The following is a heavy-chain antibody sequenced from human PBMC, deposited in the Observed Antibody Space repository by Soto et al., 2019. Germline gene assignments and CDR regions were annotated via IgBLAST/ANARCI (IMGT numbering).Heavy chain of an antibody. J-gene: IGHJ4*02. D-gene: IGHD2-21*02. CDR1: GFTFSDYA. Sequence: QVQLVESGGGVVQPGRSLRLSCSASGFTFSDYAINWVRQAPGKGLEWVASISGDGINKCIADSVKGRFIISRDNSKNTVLLQMSSLGPEDTAVYYCARRLTPSVTAMGYWGQGTLVTVSS. V-gene: IGHV3-30-3*01. CDR2: ISGDGINK. CDR3: ARRLTPSVTAMGY.